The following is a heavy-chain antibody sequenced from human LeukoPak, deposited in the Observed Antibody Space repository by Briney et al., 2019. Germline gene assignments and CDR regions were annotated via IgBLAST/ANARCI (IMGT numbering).Heavy chain of an antibody. CDR3: ARDEEAVAGTKSFGY. CDR2: IIPIFGTA. J-gene: IGHJ4*02. Sequence: SVKVSCKASGGTFSSYAISWVRQAPGQGLEWMGRIIPIFGTANYAQKVQGRVRITTDESPSTAYMELSSLRSEDTAVYYCARDEEAVAGTKSFGYWGQGTLVTVSS. V-gene: IGHV1-69*05. D-gene: IGHD6-19*01. CDR1: GGTFSSYA.